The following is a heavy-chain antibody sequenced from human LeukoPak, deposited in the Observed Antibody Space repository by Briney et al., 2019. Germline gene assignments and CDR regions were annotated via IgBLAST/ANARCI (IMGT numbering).Heavy chain of an antibody. CDR2: IKQDGSER. V-gene: IGHV3-7*01. CDR1: GFTFTKYW. Sequence: PEGSLRLSCAASGFTFTKYWMTWVRQAPGKGLEWVANIKQDGSERNYVDTVKGRFIISRDNAKNLLYLQMNSLRAEDTAVYYCARENWAPYWGQGTLVTVSS. D-gene: IGHD7-27*01. J-gene: IGHJ4*02. CDR3: ARENWAPY.